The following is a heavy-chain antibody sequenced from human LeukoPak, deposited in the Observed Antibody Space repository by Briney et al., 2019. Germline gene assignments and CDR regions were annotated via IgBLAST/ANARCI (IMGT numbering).Heavy chain of an antibody. V-gene: IGHV3-11*01. CDR3: AKDMSYGSANFNGMDV. J-gene: IGHJ6*02. Sequence: PGGSLRLSCAASGFTFSDYYMSWIRQAPGKGLEWVSYISSSGSTIYYADSVKGRFTISKDNAKDSLYLQMNSLRVEDTALYYCAKDMSYGSANFNGMDVWGQGTTVTVSS. CDR2: ISSSGSTI. CDR1: GFTFSDYY. D-gene: IGHD3-10*01.